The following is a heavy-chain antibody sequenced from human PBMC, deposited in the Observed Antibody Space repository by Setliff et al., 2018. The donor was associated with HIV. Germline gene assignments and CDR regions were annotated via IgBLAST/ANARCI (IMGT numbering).Heavy chain of an antibody. V-gene: IGHV4-61*01. Sequence: SETLSLTCTVSGDSITRGSYYWSWIRQPPGKGLEWIGYIYYSGSTNYSPSLKSRLSMSLDASTSQFSLRLNSLTAADTAMYYCARFARDPTDWGRGILVTVSS. CDR3: ARFARDPTD. J-gene: IGHJ4*02. CDR1: GDSITRGSYY. CDR2: IYYSGST.